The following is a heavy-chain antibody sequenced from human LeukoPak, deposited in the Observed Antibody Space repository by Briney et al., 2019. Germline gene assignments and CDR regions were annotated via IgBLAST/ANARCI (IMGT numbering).Heavy chain of an antibody. V-gene: IGHV4-59*01. CDR3: ARVSRGSSGFYYYYYMDV. Sequence: PSETLSLTCTVSGGSISSYYWSWIRQPPGKGLEWIGYIYYSGSTNYNPSLKSRVTISVDTSKNQFSLKLSSVTAADTAVYYCARVSRGSSGFYYYYYMDVWGKGTTVTVSS. J-gene: IGHJ6*03. D-gene: IGHD6-19*01. CDR2: IYYSGST. CDR1: GGSISSYY.